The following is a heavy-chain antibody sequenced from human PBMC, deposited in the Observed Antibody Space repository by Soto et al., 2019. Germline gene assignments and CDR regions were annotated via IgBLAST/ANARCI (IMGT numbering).Heavy chain of an antibody. CDR3: AKGGRFAVAGYFDY. CDR1: GFTFSSYG. D-gene: IGHD6-19*01. V-gene: IGHV3-30*18. J-gene: IGHJ4*02. Sequence: GSLRLSCAASGFTFSSYGMHWVRQAPGKGLEWVAVISYDGSNKYYADSVKGRFTISRDNSKNTLCLQMNSLRAEDTAVYYCAKGGRFAVAGYFDYWGQGTLVTVSS. CDR2: ISYDGSNK.